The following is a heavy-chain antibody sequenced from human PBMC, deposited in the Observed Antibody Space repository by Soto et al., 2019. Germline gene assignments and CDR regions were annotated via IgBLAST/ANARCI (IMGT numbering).Heavy chain of an antibody. CDR2: IYHSGST. CDR3: ARATYYYDRSGYLYYFDY. Sequence: PSETLSLTCTVSGGSISSSSYYWGWIRQPPGKGLEWIGYIYHSGSTYYSPSLKSRVTTSVDTSKNQFSLKLTSVTAADTAVYYCARATYYYDRSGYLYYFDYWGQGILVTVSS. CDR1: GGSISSSSYY. D-gene: IGHD3-22*01. J-gene: IGHJ4*02. V-gene: IGHV4-39*07.